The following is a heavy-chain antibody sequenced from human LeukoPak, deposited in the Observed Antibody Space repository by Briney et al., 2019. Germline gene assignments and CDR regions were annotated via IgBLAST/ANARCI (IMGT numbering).Heavy chain of an antibody. D-gene: IGHD3-22*01. V-gene: IGHV4-38-2*02. J-gene: IGHJ4*02. Sequence: NPSETLSLTCTVSGYSISSGYFWGWIRQTPGKGLEWIGSIYNSGSTYYNPSLKSRVTMSVDTSKNQFSLKLSSVTAADTAVYYCARHAHADYYDSSGYYMSYWGQGTLVTVSS. CDR1: GYSISSGYF. CDR2: IYNSGST. CDR3: ARHAHADYYDSSGYYMSY.